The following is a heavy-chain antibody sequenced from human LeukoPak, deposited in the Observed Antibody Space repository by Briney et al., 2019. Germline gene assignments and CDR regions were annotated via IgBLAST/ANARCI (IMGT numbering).Heavy chain of an antibody. J-gene: IGHJ4*02. CDR1: GFTFDDYG. D-gene: IGHD6-13*01. CDR3: AKDYGYSSSWYDY. CDR2: ISWNSASV. V-gene: IGHV3-9*01. Sequence: QPGRSLRLSCEASGFTFDDYGMHWVRQAPGKGLEWVSTISWNSASVGYVDSVKGRFTISRDNAKKTLYLQMNSLRPEDTALYYCAKDYGYSSSWYDYWDQGTLVTVSS.